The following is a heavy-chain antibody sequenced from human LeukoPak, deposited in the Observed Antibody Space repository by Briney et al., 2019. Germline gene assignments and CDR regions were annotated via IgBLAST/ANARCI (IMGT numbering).Heavy chain of an antibody. D-gene: IGHD6-13*01. Sequence: SQTLSLTCTVSGGSISSGGYYWSWTRQHPGKGLEWIGYIYYSGSTYYNPSLKSRVTISVDTSKNQFSLKLSSVTAADTAVYYCAREGRQAAAGSFDYWGQGTLVTVSS. CDR3: AREGRQAAAGSFDY. CDR2: IYYSGST. V-gene: IGHV4-31*03. J-gene: IGHJ4*02. CDR1: GGSISSGGYY.